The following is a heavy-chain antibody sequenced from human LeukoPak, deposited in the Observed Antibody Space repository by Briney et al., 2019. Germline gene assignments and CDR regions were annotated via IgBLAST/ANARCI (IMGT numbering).Heavy chain of an antibody. CDR2: INHSGST. D-gene: IGHD3-9*01. J-gene: IGHJ4*02. Sequence: SETLSLTCAVYGGSFSGYYWSWIRQPPGKGLEWIGEINHSGSTNYNPSLKSRVTISVDTSKNQFSLKLSSVTAADTVVYYCASRTRYFNYWGQGTLVTVSS. CDR3: ASRTRYFNY. CDR1: GGSFSGYY. V-gene: IGHV4-34*01.